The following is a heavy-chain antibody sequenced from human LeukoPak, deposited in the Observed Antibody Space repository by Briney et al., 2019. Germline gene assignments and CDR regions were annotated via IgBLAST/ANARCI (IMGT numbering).Heavy chain of an antibody. J-gene: IGHJ4*02. D-gene: IGHD6-13*01. CDR1: GFTFSTFW. CDR3: ARGGAAAAFDY. Sequence: GGSLRLSCAASGFTFSTFWMYWVRQAPGKGLAWVSHINSDGSSTTYADSVKGRFTISRDNAKNTLYLQMNRLRAEDTAVYYCARGGAAAAFDYWGQGTLVAVSS. V-gene: IGHV3-74*03. CDR2: INSDGSST.